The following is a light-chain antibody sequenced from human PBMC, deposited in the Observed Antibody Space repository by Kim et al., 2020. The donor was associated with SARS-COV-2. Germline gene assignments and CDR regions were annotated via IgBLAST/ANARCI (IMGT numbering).Light chain of an antibody. CDR2: GAS. J-gene: IGKJ2*01. V-gene: IGKV3-15*01. CDR3: QQYNNWPPYT. Sequence: EIVMTQSPATLSVSAGERATLPCRASQSVSSNLAWYQQKPGQAPRLLIYGASTMATGIPARFSGSGSGTEFTLTISSLQSEDFAVYYCQQYNNWPPYTFGQGTKLEI. CDR1: QSVSSN.